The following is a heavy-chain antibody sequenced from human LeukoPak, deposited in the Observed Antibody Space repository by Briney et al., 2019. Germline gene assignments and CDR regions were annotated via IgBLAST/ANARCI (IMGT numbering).Heavy chain of an antibody. CDR2: IIPILGIA. V-gene: IGHV1-69*04. J-gene: IGHJ6*02. D-gene: IGHD3-10*01. CDR1: GGTFSSYA. Sequence: GSSVKVSCKASGGTFSSYAISWVRQAPGQGLEWMGRIIPILGIADYAQKFQGRVTITADKSTSTAYMELSSLRSEDTAVYYCARDGSGSYYPPLYYYYGMDVWGQGTTVTVSS. CDR3: ARDGSGSYYPPLYYYYGMDV.